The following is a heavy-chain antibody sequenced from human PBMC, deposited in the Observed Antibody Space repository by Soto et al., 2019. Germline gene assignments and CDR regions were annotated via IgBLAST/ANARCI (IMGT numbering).Heavy chain of an antibody. J-gene: IGHJ4*02. CDR3: ARMRYSSSWYADY. V-gene: IGHV1-69*13. D-gene: IGHD6-13*01. CDR1: GGTFSSYA. Sequence: GASVKVSCKASGGTFSSYAISWVRQAPGQGLEWMGGIIPIFGTANYAQKFQGRVTITADESTSTAYMELSSLRSEDAAVYYCARMRYSSSWYADYWGQGTLVTVSS. CDR2: IIPIFGTA.